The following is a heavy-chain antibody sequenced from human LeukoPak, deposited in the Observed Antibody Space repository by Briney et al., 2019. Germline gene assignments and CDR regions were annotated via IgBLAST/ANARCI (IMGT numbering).Heavy chain of an antibody. CDR1: GFTFAGNA. V-gene: IGHV3-23*01. J-gene: IGHJ4*02. CDR3: AKSDGTGYYFDY. D-gene: IGHD3-22*01. Sequence: GGSLRLSCATSGFTFAGNAMSWVRQSPGKGLEWVSGISAGDGSSHYADSVKGRFTISVDNSKNTLYLQMNSLRAEDTAVYYCAKSDGTGYYFDYWGQGTLVTVSS. CDR2: ISAGDGSS.